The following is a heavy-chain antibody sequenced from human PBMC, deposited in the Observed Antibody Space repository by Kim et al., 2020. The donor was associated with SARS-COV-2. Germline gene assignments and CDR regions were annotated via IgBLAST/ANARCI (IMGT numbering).Heavy chain of an antibody. CDR2: ISSSSSYI. D-gene: IGHD3-10*01. V-gene: IGHV3-21*01. CDR1: GFTFSSYS. J-gene: IGHJ6*02. CDR3: ARDGDKLLWFGGGVRYYSYGMDV. Sequence: GGSLRLSCAASGFTFSSYSMNWVRQAPGKGLEWVSSISSSSSYIYYADSVKGRFTISRDNAKNSLYLQMNSLRAEDTAVYYCARDGDKLLWFGGGVRYYSYGMDVWGQGTTVTVSS.